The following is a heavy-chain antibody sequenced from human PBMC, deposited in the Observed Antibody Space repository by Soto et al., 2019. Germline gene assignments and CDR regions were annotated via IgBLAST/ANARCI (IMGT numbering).Heavy chain of an antibody. CDR2: IKSKTDGGTT. CDR3: TTAIQLWSLIDY. J-gene: IGHJ4*02. CDR1: GFTFSNAW. D-gene: IGHD5-18*01. V-gene: IGHV3-15*07. Sequence: EVQLVESGGGLVKPGGSLRLSCAASGFTFSNAWMNWVRQAPGKGLEWVGRIKSKTDGGTTDYAAPVKGRFTISRDDSKNTLFLQMNSLKTEDTAVYYCTTAIQLWSLIDYWGQGTLVTVSS.